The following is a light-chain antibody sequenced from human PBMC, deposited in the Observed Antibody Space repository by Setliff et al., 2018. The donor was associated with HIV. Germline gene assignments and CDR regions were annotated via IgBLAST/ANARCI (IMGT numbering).Light chain of an antibody. J-gene: IGLJ1*01. CDR2: GNT. Sequence: QSALTQPPSVSGAPGQRVTISCTGSSSNIGADYGVHWYQQLPGTAPKLLAYGNTNRPSGVPDRFSGSKSGTSASLAITGLQAEDEADYYCQSYDSSLSASVFGPGTKVTVL. CDR1: SSNIGADYG. V-gene: IGLV1-40*01. CDR3: QSYDSSLSASV.